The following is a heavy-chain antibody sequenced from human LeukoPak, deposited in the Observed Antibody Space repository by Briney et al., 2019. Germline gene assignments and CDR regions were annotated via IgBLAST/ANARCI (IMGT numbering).Heavy chain of an antibody. D-gene: IGHD6-13*01. V-gene: IGHV3-30*03. CDR1: GFTFSSYG. Sequence: GGSLRLSCAASGFTFSSYGMHWVRQAPGKGLEWVAVISYDGSNKYYADSVKGRFTISRDNSKNTLYLQMNSLRAEDTAVYYCAARIAAAAYPFDYWGQGTLVTVSS. CDR3: AARIAAAAYPFDY. J-gene: IGHJ4*02. CDR2: ISYDGSNK.